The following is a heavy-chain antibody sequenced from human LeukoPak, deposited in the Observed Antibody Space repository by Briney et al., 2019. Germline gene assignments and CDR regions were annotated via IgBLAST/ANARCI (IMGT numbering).Heavy chain of an antibody. J-gene: IGHJ4*02. V-gene: IGHV3-11*01. CDR2: ISSSGRIM. Sequence: PGGSLRLSCAASGFTFDYYYMTWIRQAPGKGLEWVSYISSSGRIMFYADSVKGRFTVSRGNAKNSLYLQMNTLRAEDTAVYYCARVGPYYDLDNWGQGTLVTVSS. CDR3: ARVGPYYDLDN. D-gene: IGHD3-3*01. CDR1: GFTFDYYY.